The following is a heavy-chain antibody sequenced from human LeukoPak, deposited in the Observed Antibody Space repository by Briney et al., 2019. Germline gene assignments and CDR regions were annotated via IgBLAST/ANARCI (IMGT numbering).Heavy chain of an antibody. J-gene: IGHJ6*04. D-gene: IGHD2-2*01. V-gene: IGHV3-21*06. Sequence: GGTLRLSCAASGFTFSANSMNWVRQAPGKGLEWVSSISSSSSYIYYADSVKGRFTISRDNAKNSLYLQMNSLRAEDTAVYYCARSADCTRTSCYAMDVWGKGTTVIVSS. CDR2: ISSSSSYI. CDR1: GFTFSANS. CDR3: ARSADCTRTSCYAMDV.